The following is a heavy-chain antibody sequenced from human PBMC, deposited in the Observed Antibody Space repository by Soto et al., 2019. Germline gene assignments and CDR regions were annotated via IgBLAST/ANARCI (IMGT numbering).Heavy chain of an antibody. D-gene: IGHD4-17*01. CDR2: INAGNGNT. J-gene: IGHJ5*02. CDR1: GYTFTSYA. CDR3: AREGGSTVVTPGAWFDP. Sequence: QVPLVQSGAEVKKPGASVKVSCKASGYTFTSYAMHWVRQAPGQRLEWMGWINAGNGNTKYSQKFQGRVTITRDTSASTAYRELSSLRSEDTAVYYCAREGGSTVVTPGAWFDPWGQGTLVTVSS. V-gene: IGHV1-3*01.